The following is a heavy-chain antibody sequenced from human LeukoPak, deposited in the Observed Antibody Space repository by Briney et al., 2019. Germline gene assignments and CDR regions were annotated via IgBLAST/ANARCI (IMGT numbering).Heavy chain of an antibody. D-gene: IGHD3-22*01. J-gene: IGHJ4*02. Sequence: PGGSLRLSCEASGFIFSSYGMHWVRQAPGKGLEWVAVIWYDGGNKYYADSVKGRFTISRDNSKNTLYLQMNSLRAEDTAVYYCARDKWRENYDSSGYYDYWGQGTLVTVSS. CDR1: GFIFSSYG. CDR2: IWYDGGNK. CDR3: ARDKWRENYDSSGYYDY. V-gene: IGHV3-33*01.